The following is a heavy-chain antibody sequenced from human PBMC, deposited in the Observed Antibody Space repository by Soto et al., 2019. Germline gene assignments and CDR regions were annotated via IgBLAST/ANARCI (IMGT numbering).Heavy chain of an antibody. CDR3: ARVLGNWNYGNFDY. V-gene: IGHV3-74*01. CDR2: INSDGSST. CDR1: GFTFSSYW. J-gene: IGHJ4*02. Sequence: GGSLRLSCAASGFTFSSYWMHWVRQAPGKGLVWVSRINSDGSSTSYADSVKGRFTISRDNAENTLYLQMNSLRAEDTAVYYCARVLGNWNYGNFDYWGQGTLVTVSS. D-gene: IGHD1-7*01.